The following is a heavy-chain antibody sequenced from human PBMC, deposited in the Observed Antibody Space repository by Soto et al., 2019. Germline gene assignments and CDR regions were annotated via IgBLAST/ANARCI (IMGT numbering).Heavy chain of an antibody. J-gene: IGHJ3*02. CDR2: INPNSGGT. Sequence: ASVKVSCKASGYTFTGYYMHWVRQAPGQGLEWMGWINPNSGGTNYAQKFQGRVTMTRDTSISTAYMELSRLRSDDTAVYYCARESYYYDSSGYADAFDIWGQGTMVTV. V-gene: IGHV1-2*02. CDR1: GYTFTGYY. D-gene: IGHD3-22*01. CDR3: ARESYYYDSSGYADAFDI.